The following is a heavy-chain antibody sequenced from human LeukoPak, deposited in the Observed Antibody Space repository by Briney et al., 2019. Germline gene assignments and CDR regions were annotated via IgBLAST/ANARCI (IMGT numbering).Heavy chain of an antibody. J-gene: IGHJ4*02. D-gene: IGHD4-17*01. CDR1: GYTFSDHY. CDR2: INPNSGGT. V-gene: IGHV1-2*02. CDR3: TRCALYHATVTNYFEY. Sequence: GASVTVSCKASGYTFSDHYMKWVRQAPGKGFEWMGWINPNSGGTNYAQKLKGRVTMTRDTSNRTAYMELSRLGADDTGVYYWTRCALYHATVTNYFEYWGQGTLVTVSS.